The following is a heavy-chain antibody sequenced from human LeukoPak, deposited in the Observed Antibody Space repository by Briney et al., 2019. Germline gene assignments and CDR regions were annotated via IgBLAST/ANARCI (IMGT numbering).Heavy chain of an antibody. CDR3: AKASGVVGATVYFDY. Sequence: PGGSLRLSCAASGFTFSSYAMSWVRQAPGKGLEWVSAISGSGGSTYYADSVKGRFTTSRDNSKNTLYLQMNSLRAEDTAVYYCAKASGVVGATVYFDYWGQGTLVTVSS. D-gene: IGHD1-26*01. CDR2: ISGSGGST. V-gene: IGHV3-23*01. J-gene: IGHJ4*02. CDR1: GFTFSSYA.